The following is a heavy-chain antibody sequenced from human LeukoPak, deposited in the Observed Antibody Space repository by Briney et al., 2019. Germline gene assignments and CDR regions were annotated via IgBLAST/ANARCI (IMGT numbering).Heavy chain of an antibody. Sequence: GSLRLSCAASGFTVSSNYMSWVRQAPGKGLEWIGSIYYSGSTYYNPSLKSRVTISVDTSKNQFSLKLSSVTAADTAVYYCASVGEGDYWGQGTLVTVSS. D-gene: IGHD3-10*01. CDR1: GFTVSSNY. V-gene: IGHV4-59*02. J-gene: IGHJ4*02. CDR3: ASVGEGDY. CDR2: IYYSGST.